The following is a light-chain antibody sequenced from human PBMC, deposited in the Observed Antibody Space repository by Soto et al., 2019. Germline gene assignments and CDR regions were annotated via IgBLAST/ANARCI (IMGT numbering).Light chain of an antibody. J-gene: IGLJ1*01. CDR3: SSYTSSSTRV. CDR1: ISDVGGYNY. V-gene: IGLV2-14*01. CDR2: EVS. Sequence: QSALTQPASLSVSPGQSITISCTGTISDVGGYNYVSWYQQHPGKAPNLMIYEVSNRPSGVSNRFSGSKSGNTASLTISGLQAEDEADYYCSSYTSSSTRVFGTGTKVT.